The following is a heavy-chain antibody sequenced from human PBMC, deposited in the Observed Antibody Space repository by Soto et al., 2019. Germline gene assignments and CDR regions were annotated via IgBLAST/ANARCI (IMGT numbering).Heavy chain of an antibody. Sequence: LRLSCAASGFTFSDYGMSWVRQAPGKGLEWVSTIRGSAGNTYYVDSVKGRFTISRDDSTNTVYLQMNSLRAEDTAVYYCAKPLWFGESVFDPWGQGTLVTISS. CDR2: IRGSAGNT. J-gene: IGHJ5*02. D-gene: IGHD3-10*01. CDR3: AKPLWFGESVFDP. CDR1: GFTFSDYG. V-gene: IGHV3-23*01.